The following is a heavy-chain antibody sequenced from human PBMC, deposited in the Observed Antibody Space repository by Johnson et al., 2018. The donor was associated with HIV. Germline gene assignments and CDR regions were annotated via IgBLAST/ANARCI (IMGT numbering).Heavy chain of an antibody. J-gene: IGHJ3*01. D-gene: IGHD3-3*01. CDR1: GFTYDDYA. V-gene: IGHV3-NL1*01. Sequence: QMQLVESGGAVVQPGGSLRLSCAASGFTYDDYAIHWVRQAPGKGLEWVSVIYSGGSTYYADSVRGRFTISRDNSKNTLYLQMNSLRAEDTAVYYCARGPHDDGFWGQGTMVTVSS. CDR3: ARGPHDDGF. CDR2: IYSGGST.